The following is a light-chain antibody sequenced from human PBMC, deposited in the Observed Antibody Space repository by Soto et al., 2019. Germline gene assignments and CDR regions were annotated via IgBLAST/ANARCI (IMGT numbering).Light chain of an antibody. Sequence: QSVLTQPASVSGSPGQTITISCTGTSSDVGRYNTVSWYQHHPGKAPKLIIYEVTHRPAGISDRFSASKSGNTASLTISGLQAEDEDDYYCNSLRVNHIYVFGSGTKVTVL. CDR1: SSDVGRYNT. V-gene: IGLV2-14*01. J-gene: IGLJ1*01. CDR3: NSLRVNHIYV. CDR2: EVT.